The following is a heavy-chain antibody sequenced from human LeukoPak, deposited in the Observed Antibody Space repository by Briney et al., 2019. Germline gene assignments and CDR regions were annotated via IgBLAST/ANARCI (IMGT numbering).Heavy chain of an antibody. D-gene: IGHD2-2*01. CDR2: LYPGDSDT. CDR1: GYSFTSYW. J-gene: IGHJ4*02. Sequence: GESLKVSCKGSGYSFTSYWLGWVRQMPGKGLEWMEILYPGDSDTRYSPSFQGQDTISADKSISTAYLKWSSMKASDTAMYYCARQGARYCSSTSCFGDHWGQGTLVIVSS. CDR3: ARQGARYCSSTSCFGDH. V-gene: IGHV5-51*01.